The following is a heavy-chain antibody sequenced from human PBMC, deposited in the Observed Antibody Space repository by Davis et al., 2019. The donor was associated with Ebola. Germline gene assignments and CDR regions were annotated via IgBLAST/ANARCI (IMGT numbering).Heavy chain of an antibody. V-gene: IGHV5-51*01. CDR2: IYPRDSDT. J-gene: IGHJ4*02. CDR1: GYSFNTYW. D-gene: IGHD2/OR15-2a*01. Sequence: GESLKISCKGSGYSFNTYWIAWVRQIPGKGLEWMGIIYPRDSDTRYSPAFEGQVTISVDRSTNTAYLQWSSLKASDIAMYYCARQESLYGSSDYWGQGTLVTVSS. CDR3: ARQESLYGSSDY.